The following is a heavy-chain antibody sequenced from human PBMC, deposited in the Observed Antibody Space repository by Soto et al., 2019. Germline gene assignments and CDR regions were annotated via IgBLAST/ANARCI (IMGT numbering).Heavy chain of an antibody. Sequence: GGSLRLSCAASGFPFSDYYMSWIRQAPGKGLEWVSSIGSSSSYINYADSVKGRFTISRDNAKNSLYLQMNSLRAEDTAVYYCARRRPIGYYNYWGQGTLVTVSS. J-gene: IGHJ4*02. CDR2: IGSSSSYI. CDR1: GFPFSDYY. V-gene: IGHV3-11*03. CDR3: ARRRPIGYYNY. D-gene: IGHD3-22*01.